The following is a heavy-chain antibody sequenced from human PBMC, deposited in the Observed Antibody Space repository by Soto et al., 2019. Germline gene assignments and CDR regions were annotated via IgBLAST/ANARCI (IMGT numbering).Heavy chain of an antibody. J-gene: IGHJ5*02. D-gene: IGHD4-4*01. CDR1: GYPFSDNQ. V-gene: IGHV1-2*02. CDR2: INPKSDDT. CDR3: ARKHSLDYIRWGLDP. Sequence: QVQPVQSGSEVKKPGASVKVSCKASGYPFSDNQIHWLRRAPGQGLEWMGRINPKSDDTNYAQKFQGRVTMTRDTSIDTAYLELTGLTSDDTATYYCARKHSLDYIRWGLDPWGQGTLVTVSS.